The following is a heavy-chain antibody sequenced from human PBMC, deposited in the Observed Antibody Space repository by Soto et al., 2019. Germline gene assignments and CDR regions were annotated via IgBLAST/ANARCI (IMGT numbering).Heavy chain of an antibody. J-gene: IGHJ6*02. CDR3: ARFPYYYGMDV. CDR1: GGSFSGYY. Sequence: QVQLQQWGAGLLKPSETLSLTCAVYGGSFSGYYWSWIRQPPGKGLEWIGEINHSGSTNYNPSLKSRVTISVETSKNQFSLKLSSVTAADTAVYYCARFPYYYGMDVWGQGTTVTVSS. V-gene: IGHV4-34*01. CDR2: INHSGST.